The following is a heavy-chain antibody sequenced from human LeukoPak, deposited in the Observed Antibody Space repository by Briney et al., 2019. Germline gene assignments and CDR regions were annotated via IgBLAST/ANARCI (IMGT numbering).Heavy chain of an antibody. V-gene: IGHV1-69*13. Sequence: SVKVSCKASGGTFSSYAISWARQAPGQGLEWMGGIIPIFGTANYAQKFQGRVTITADESTSTAYMELSSLRSEDTAVYYCASGDSSGYLTSSFDYWGQGTLVTVSS. CDR2: IIPIFGTA. J-gene: IGHJ4*02. CDR1: GGTFSSYA. CDR3: ASGDSSGYLTSSFDY. D-gene: IGHD3-22*01.